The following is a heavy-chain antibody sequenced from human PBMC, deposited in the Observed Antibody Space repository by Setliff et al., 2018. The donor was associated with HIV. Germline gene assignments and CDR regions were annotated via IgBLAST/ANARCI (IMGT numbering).Heavy chain of an antibody. D-gene: IGHD6-13*01. CDR2: IDHSGST. Sequence: SETLSLTCAVYGGSFRGYYWNWIRQSPDKGLEWIGEIDHSGSTNYNPSPRSRVIMSADTPKSQFSLNLTSLTAGDTAVYYCARGTKGSRWLVTRINWFDTWGQGTLVTVSS. CDR1: GGSFRGYY. V-gene: IGHV4-34*01. CDR3: ARGTKGSRWLVTRINWFDT. J-gene: IGHJ5*02.